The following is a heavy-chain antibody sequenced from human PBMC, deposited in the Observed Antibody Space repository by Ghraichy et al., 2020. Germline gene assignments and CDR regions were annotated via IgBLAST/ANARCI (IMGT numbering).Heavy chain of an antibody. CDR3: AVLASKGVDV. D-gene: IGHD3-3*01. CDR1: GGSIDSGAYS. J-gene: IGHJ6*02. V-gene: IGHV4-30-2*01. Sequence: SLNISCAVSGGSIDSGAYSWTWVRQPPGQGLEWIGYIYHSGNAYYNPSLKSRVAFSVDRSKNQFSLILNSMTAADTAVYYCAVLASKGVDVWGPGTTVTVSS. CDR2: IYHSGNA.